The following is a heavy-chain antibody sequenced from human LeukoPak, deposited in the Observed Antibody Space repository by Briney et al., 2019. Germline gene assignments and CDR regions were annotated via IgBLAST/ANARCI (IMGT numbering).Heavy chain of an antibody. D-gene: IGHD3-9*01. J-gene: IGHJ4*02. V-gene: IGHV1-2*02. Sequence: EASVKVSCKASGYTFTGYYMHWVRQAPGQGLEWMGWINPNSGGTNYAQKFQGRVTMTRDTSISTAYMELSRLRSDDTAVYYCARDRYYDILTGYYSLDYWGQGTLVTVSS. CDR2: INPNSGGT. CDR3: ARDRYYDILTGYYSLDY. CDR1: GYTFTGYY.